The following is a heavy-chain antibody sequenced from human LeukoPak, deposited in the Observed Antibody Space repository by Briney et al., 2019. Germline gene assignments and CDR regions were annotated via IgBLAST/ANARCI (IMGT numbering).Heavy chain of an antibody. D-gene: IGHD5-12*01. CDR2: IRYDGSNK. CDR1: GFTFSSYG. J-gene: IGHJ3*02. V-gene: IGHV3-30*02. Sequence: PGGSLRLSCAASGFTFSSYGIHWVRQAPGKGLEWVAFIRYDGSNKCYADSVMSRFTISRDNSKNTLYLQMNSLRAEDTAVYYCAKVHIVATSLGAFDIWGQGTMVTVSS. CDR3: AKVHIVATSLGAFDI.